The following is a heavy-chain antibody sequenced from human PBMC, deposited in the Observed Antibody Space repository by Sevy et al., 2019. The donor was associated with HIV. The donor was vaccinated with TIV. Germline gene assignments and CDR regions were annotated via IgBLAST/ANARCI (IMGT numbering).Heavy chain of an antibody. CDR2: INHSGST. V-gene: IGHV4-34*01. CDR1: GGSFSGYY. D-gene: IGHD3-10*01. CDR3: ARTLFYYYGSGSYRYYYYYMDV. Sequence: SETLSLTCAVYGGSFSGYYWSWIRQPPGKGLEWIGEINHSGSTNYNPPLKSRVTISVDTSKSQFSLKLSSVTAADTAVYYCARTLFYYYGSGSYRYYYYYMDVWGKGTTVTVSS. J-gene: IGHJ6*03.